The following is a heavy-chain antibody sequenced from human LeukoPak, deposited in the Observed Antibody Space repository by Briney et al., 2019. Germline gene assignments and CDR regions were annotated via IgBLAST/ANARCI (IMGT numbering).Heavy chain of an antibody. CDR3: ARGFLSLHY. V-gene: IGHV4-34*01. CDR1: GGSFSGYY. CDR2: INHSGST. D-gene: IGHD5/OR15-5a*01. J-gene: IGHJ4*02. Sequence: PSETLSLTCAVYGGSFSGYYWSWIRQPPGKGLEWIGEINHSGSTNYNPSLKSRVTISVDTSKNQFSLKLSSVTAADTAVYYCARGFLSLHYWGQGTLVTVSS.